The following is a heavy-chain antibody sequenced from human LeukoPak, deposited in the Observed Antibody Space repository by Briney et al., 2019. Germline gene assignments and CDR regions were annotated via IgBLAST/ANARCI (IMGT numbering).Heavy chain of an antibody. J-gene: IGHJ5*02. CDR3: ARDPDSSGSLSWFDP. CDR1: GFTFSSYS. V-gene: IGHV3-21*01. Sequence: PGGSLRLSCAASGFTFSSYSMNWVRQAPGKGLEWVSSISSSSSYIYYADSVEGRFTISRDNAKNSLYLQMNSLRAEDTAVYYCARDPDSSGSLSWFDPWGQGTLVTVSS. CDR2: ISSSSSYI. D-gene: IGHD3-22*01.